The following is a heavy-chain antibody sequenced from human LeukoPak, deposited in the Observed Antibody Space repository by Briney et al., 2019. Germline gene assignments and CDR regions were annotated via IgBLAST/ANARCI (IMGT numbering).Heavy chain of an antibody. CDR1: GFTFSSHW. CDR3: AKGYYFDSRGYYSTYPFDY. CDR2: INSDGSST. D-gene: IGHD3-22*01. V-gene: IGHV3-74*01. J-gene: IGHJ4*02. Sequence: GGSLRLSCAASGFTFSSHWMHWVRQAPGKGLVWVSRINSDGSSTSYADSVKGRFTISRDNSKNTLHLQMNSLRAEDTAVYYCAKGYYFDSRGYYSTYPFDYWGQGTLVTVSS.